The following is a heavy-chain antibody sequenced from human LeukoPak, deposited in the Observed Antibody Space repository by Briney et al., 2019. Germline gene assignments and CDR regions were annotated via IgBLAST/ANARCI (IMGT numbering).Heavy chain of an antibody. D-gene: IGHD1-26*01. CDR3: ARERIGGSLDY. V-gene: IGHV3-20*04. CDR1: GFTFDDYG. J-gene: IGHJ4*02. CDR2: VNWNGGGT. Sequence: GGSLRLSCAASGFTFDDYGLSWVRQAPGKGLEWVSDVNWNGGGTGYADSVKGRFTVSRDNAKDTLYLQMNSLIVDDTALYYCARERIGGSLDYWAREPWSPSPQ.